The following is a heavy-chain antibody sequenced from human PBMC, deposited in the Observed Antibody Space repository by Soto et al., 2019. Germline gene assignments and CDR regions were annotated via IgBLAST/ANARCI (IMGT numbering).Heavy chain of an antibody. Sequence: SETLSLTCTVSGGSISSGDYYWSWIRQPPGKGLEWIGYIYYSGSTNYNPSLKSRVTISVDTSKNQFSLKLSSVTAADTAVYYCARHDKVYPSGPYFDYWGQGTLVTVSS. CDR2: IYYSGST. J-gene: IGHJ4*02. V-gene: IGHV4-30-4*01. CDR3: ARHDKVYPSGPYFDY. CDR1: GGSISSGDYY. D-gene: IGHD2-2*02.